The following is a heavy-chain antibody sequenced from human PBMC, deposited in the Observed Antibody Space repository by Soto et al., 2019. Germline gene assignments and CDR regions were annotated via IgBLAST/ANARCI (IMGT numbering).Heavy chain of an antibody. CDR1: GGSISSSNW. V-gene: IGHV4-4*02. CDR2: IYHSGST. Sequence: SETLSLSCAVSGGSISSSNWWSWVRQPPGKGLEWIGEIYHSGSTNYNPSLKSRVTISVDKSKNQFSLKLSSVTAADTAVYYCARRRGSYSYYFDYWGQGTLVTVS. J-gene: IGHJ4*02. D-gene: IGHD1-26*01. CDR3: ARRRGSYSYYFDY.